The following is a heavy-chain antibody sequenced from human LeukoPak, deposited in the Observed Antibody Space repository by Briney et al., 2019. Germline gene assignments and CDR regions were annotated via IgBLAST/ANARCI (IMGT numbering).Heavy chain of an antibody. V-gene: IGHV4-38-2*02. D-gene: IGHD2-21*01. CDR2: IYHSGST. CDR3: ARVVGNTNFDS. J-gene: IGHJ4*02. CDR1: GYSISSGYY. Sequence: SETLSLTCTVSGYSISSGYYWGWIRQPPGKGLEWIGSIYHSGSTYYNPSLKSRVTISVDTSKNQFSLKLSSVTAADTAVYYCARVVGNTNFDSWGQGALVTVSS.